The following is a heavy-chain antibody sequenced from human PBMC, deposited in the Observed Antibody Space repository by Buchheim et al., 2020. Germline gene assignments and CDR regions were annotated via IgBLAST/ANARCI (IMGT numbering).Heavy chain of an antibody. D-gene: IGHD6-13*01. Sequence: QVQLQESGPGLVKPSEALSLTCTVSVGSITGYYWNWIRQPPGKGLEWIGYTFYSGSTNYNPSLKSRVTISVDLSKHQFSLKLSSVTAADTGVYYCARHNALTSAGFDYWGQGTL. J-gene: IGHJ4*02. V-gene: IGHV4-59*08. CDR3: ARHNALTSAGFDY. CDR2: TFYSGST. CDR1: VGSITGYY.